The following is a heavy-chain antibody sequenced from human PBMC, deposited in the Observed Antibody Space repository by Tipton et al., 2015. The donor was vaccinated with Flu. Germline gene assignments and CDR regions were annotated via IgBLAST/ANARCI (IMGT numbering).Heavy chain of an antibody. J-gene: IGHJ1*01. V-gene: IGHV4-61*02. CDR3: ARGGQWLDEYFQH. CDR2: IYTSGST. D-gene: IGHD6-19*01. CDR1: GGSISSGSYY. Sequence: LRLSCTVSGGSISSGSYYWSWIRQPAGKGLEWIGRIYTSGSTTYNPSLKSRVTISVDTSKNQFSLKLSSVTAADTAVYYCARGGQWLDEYFQHWGQGTLVTVSS.